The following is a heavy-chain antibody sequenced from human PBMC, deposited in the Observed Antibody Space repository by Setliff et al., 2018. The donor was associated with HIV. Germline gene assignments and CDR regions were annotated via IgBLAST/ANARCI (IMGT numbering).Heavy chain of an antibody. V-gene: IGHV4-61*02. CDR3: ARLDSLMASFDF. Sequence: SETLSLTCTVSGGSFSSVSYYWNWIRQPAGKGLEWIGRVYITGMTNYNPSLKSRVTISLDTSKSQFSLKLSSVTAADTAVYYCARLDSLMASFDFWGQGAPVTVSS. CDR1: GGSFSSVSYY. J-gene: IGHJ4*02. CDR2: VYITGMT. D-gene: IGHD3-9*01.